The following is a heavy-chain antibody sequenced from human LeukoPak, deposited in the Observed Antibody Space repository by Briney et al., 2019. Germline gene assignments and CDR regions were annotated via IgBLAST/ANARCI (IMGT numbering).Heavy chain of an antibody. CDR2: MNPNSGNT. CDR3: ARSIGNVVVVAAFDY. J-gene: IGHJ4*02. CDR1: GYTFTSYD. Sequence: ASVKLSCTASGYTFTSYDINWVRQATGQGLEWMGWMNPNSGNTGYAQKFQGRVTMTRNTSISTAYMELSSLRSEDTAVYYCARSIGNVVVVAAFDYWGQGTLVTVSS. D-gene: IGHD2-15*01. V-gene: IGHV1-8*01.